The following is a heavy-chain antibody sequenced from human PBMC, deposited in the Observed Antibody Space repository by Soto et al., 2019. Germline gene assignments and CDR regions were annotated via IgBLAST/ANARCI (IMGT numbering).Heavy chain of an antibody. V-gene: IGHV1-46*01. CDR1: GYTFTSYY. Sequence: ASVKVSCKASGYTFTSYYMHWVRQAPGQGLEWMEIINPSGGSTSYAQKFQGRVTMTRDTSTSTVYMELSSLRSEDTAVYYCVLLDASSYWYFDLWGRGTLVTVSS. CDR3: VLLDASSYWYFDL. CDR2: INPSGGST. J-gene: IGHJ2*01.